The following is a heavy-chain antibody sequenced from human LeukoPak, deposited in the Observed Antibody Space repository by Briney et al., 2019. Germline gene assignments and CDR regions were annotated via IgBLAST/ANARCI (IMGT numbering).Heavy chain of an antibody. V-gene: IGHV3-23*01. CDR1: GFTFSSYA. D-gene: IGHD6-6*01. CDR3: AKDQGAAPDAFDI. Sequence: GGSLRLSCAASGFTFSSYAMSWVRQAPGKGLEWVSAISGSGGSTYYADSVKGRFTISRDNTKNTLYLQMNSLRAEDTAVYYCAKDQGAAPDAFDIWGQGTMVTVSS. CDR2: ISGSGGST. J-gene: IGHJ3*02.